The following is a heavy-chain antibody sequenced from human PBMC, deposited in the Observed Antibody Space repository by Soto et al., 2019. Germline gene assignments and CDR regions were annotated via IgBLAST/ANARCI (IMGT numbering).Heavy chain of an antibody. V-gene: IGHV1-69*13. CDR3: ARTARITIFGVAARDWFDP. J-gene: IGHJ5*02. D-gene: IGHD3-3*01. CDR1: GGTFSSYA. Sequence: SVKVSCKASGGTFSSYAISWVRQAPGQGLEWMGGIIPIFGTANYAQKFQGRVTITADESTSTAYMELSSLRSEDTAVYYCARTARITIFGVAARDWFDPWGQGTLVTVSS. CDR2: IIPIFGTA.